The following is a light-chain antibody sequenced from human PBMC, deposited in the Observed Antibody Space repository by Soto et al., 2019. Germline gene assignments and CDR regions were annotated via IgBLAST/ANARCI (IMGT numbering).Light chain of an antibody. Sequence: EIVMTQSPATLSVSPGERATLSCRASQSVSSNLVWYQQKPGQAPRLLIYGASTTATGIPARFSGSGSGTDFPLTISSLQSEDFAVYYCQQYNNWPRTFGPGTKVDIK. V-gene: IGKV3-15*01. CDR3: QQYNNWPRT. CDR1: QSVSSN. CDR2: GAS. J-gene: IGKJ3*01.